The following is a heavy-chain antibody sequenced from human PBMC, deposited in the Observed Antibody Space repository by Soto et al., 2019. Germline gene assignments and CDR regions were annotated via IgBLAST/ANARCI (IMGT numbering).Heavy chain of an antibody. Sequence: PGGSLRLSCSASGFPLSSCSISWVRHAPGQGLEWVSAISGSGGSTYYADSVKGRFTISRDNSKNTLYLQMNSLRAEDTAVYYCGVWQGYCSSTSCYAFDYWGQGTLVTVSS. CDR2: ISGSGGST. J-gene: IGHJ4*02. V-gene: IGHV3-23*01. D-gene: IGHD2-2*01. CDR1: GFPLSSCS. CDR3: GVWQGYCSSTSCYAFDY.